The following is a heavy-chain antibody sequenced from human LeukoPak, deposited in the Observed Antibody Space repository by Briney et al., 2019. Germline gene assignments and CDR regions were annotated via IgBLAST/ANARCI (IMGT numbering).Heavy chain of an antibody. J-gene: IGHJ4*02. CDR2: IYTTGNT. CDR1: GGFITGYY. V-gene: IGHV4-4*07. D-gene: IGHD6-13*01. CDR3: ARAGSGWYGLADY. Sequence: SETLSLTCTVSGGFITGYYWTWIRQPAGKGLEWIGRIYTTGNTNYNPSLKSRVTMSVDTSKNQFSLKLSSVTAADTAVYYCARAGSGWYGLADYWGQGTLVTVSS.